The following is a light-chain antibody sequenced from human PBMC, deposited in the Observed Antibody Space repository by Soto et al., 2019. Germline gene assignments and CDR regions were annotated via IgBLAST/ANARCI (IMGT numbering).Light chain of an antibody. CDR1: QTMSSW. J-gene: IGKJ1*01. CDR2: KAS. CDR3: QHYNSYSEA. Sequence: DIQMTQSPSTLSGSVGDRVTITCRASQTMSSWLGWYQQKPGKAPKLLNYKASTLKSGVPSRFSGSGSGTEFTLTISSLQPDDFATYCFQHYNSYSEAVGQGTKVDSK. V-gene: IGKV1-5*03.